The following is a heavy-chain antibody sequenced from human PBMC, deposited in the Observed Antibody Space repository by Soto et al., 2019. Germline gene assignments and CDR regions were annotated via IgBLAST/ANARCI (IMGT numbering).Heavy chain of an antibody. Sequence: SETLSLTCAVYGGSFSGYYWSWIRQPPGKGLEWIGEINHSGSTNYNPSLKSRVTISVDTSKNQFSLKLSSVTAADTAVYYCASSDMVRGARPGGYFDYWGQGTLVTVSS. CDR1: GGSFSGYY. D-gene: IGHD3-10*01. J-gene: IGHJ4*02. CDR2: INHSGST. CDR3: ASSDMVRGARPGGYFDY. V-gene: IGHV4-34*01.